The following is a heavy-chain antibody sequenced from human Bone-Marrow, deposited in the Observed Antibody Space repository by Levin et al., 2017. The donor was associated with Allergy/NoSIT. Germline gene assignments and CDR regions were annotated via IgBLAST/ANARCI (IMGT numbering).Heavy chain of an antibody. CDR1: GFTFNSYA. D-gene: IGHD6-13*01. V-gene: IGHV3-23*01. J-gene: IGHJ4*02. CDR3: AKYVLKVPTAGFDY. Sequence: ETLSLTCAASGFTFNSYAMTWVRQAPGKGLEWVSAITSTGDRTHYADSVKGRFTISRDNSKNTLYMQMNSLRADDTAVYYCAKYVLKVPTAGFDYWGQGTLVTVSS. CDR2: ITSTGDRT.